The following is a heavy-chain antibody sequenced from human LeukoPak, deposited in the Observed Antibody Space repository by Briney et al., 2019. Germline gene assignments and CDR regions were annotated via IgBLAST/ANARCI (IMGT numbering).Heavy chain of an antibody. CDR2: INQDGSRK. Sequence: GGSLRLSCGASGFTFSSHWMSWVRQAPGKGLEWVANINQDGSRKNYVGSVKGRFTISKDNAKNSLELQMNSLRVGDTAVYYCVRCDGYNSCYFDYWGQGTLVTVSS. CDR1: GFTFSSHW. V-gene: IGHV3-7*01. CDR3: VRCDGYNSCYFDY. J-gene: IGHJ4*02. D-gene: IGHD5-24*01.